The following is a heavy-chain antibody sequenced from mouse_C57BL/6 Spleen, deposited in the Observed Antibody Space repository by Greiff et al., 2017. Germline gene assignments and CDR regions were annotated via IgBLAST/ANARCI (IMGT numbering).Heavy chain of an antibody. J-gene: IGHJ1*03. Sequence: QVQLKQSGAELVRPGASVKLSCKASGYTFTDYYINWVKQRPGQGLEWIARIYPGSGNTYYNEKFKGKATLTAEKSSSTAYMQLSSLTSEGAAVYFCARGWHGYGDVRGTGTTGNGAS. CDR1: GYTFTDYY. V-gene: IGHV1-76*01. D-gene: IGHD1-1*02. CDR3: ARGWHGYGDV. CDR2: IYPGSGNT.